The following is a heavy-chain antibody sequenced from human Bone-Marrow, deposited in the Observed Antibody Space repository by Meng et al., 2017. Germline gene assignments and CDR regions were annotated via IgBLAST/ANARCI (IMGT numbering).Heavy chain of an antibody. V-gene: IGHV5-51*01. D-gene: IGHD6-19*01. J-gene: IGHJ4*02. Sequence: GESLKISCKGSGYSFTSYWIGWVRQMPGKGLEWMGIIYPGDSDTRYSPSFQGQVTISADKSISTAYLQWGSLKASDTAMYYCARHSRRYSSGWLPVDYWGQGTLVTVSS. CDR1: GYSFTSYW. CDR3: ARHSRRYSSGWLPVDY. CDR2: IYPGDSDT.